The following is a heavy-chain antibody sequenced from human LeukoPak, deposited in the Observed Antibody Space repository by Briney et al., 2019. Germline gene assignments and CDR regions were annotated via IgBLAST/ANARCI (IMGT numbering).Heavy chain of an antibody. V-gene: IGHV4-34*01. D-gene: IGHD3-16*01. CDR3: ARRWVYDKRAFDA. J-gene: IGHJ3*01. Sequence: SETLSLTCAVYGGSFSGYYWSWIRQPPGKGLEWIGEINHSGSTNYNPSLKSRVTISVDTSKNQFSLNLSSVTAADTAVYYCARRWVYDKRAFDAWGQGTMVTVSS. CDR1: GGSFSGYY. CDR2: INHSGST.